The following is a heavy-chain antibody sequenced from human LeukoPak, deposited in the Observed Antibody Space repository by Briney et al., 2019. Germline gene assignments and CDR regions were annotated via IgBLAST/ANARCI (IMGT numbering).Heavy chain of an antibody. CDR3: ARVFGGSYYGGGLLDY. J-gene: IGHJ4*02. CDR1: GFTFSSYG. V-gene: IGHV3-72*01. D-gene: IGHD1-26*01. CDR2: TRNKANSYTT. Sequence: PGGSLRLSCAASGFTFSSYGMHWVRQAPGKGLEWVGRTRNKANSYTTEYAASVKGRFTISRDDSKNSLYLQMNSLKTEDTAVYYCARVFGGSYYGGGLLDYWGQGTLVTVSS.